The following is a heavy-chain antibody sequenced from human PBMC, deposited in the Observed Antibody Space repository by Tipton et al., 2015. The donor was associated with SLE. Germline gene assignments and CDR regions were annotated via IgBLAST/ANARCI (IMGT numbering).Heavy chain of an antibody. J-gene: IGHJ4*02. D-gene: IGHD2-21*01. CDR2: IRSKAYGGTT. CDR3: TTVWSDY. V-gene: IGHV3-49*04. Sequence: SLRLSCTASGFTFGDYAMSWVRQAPGKGLEWVGFIRSKAYGGTTEYAASVKGRFTISRDDSKSIAYLQMNSLKTEDTAVYYCTTVWSDYWGQGTLVPVSS. CDR1: GFTFGDYA.